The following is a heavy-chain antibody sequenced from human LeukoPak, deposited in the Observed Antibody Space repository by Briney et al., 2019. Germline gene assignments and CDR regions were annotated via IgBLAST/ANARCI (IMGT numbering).Heavy chain of an antibody. Sequence: GGSLRLSCAASGFTFSSYEMNWVRQAPGKGLEWASYISSSGSTIYYADSVKGRFTISRDNAKNSLYLQINSLRAEDTAVYYCAELGITMIGGVWGKGTTVTISS. D-gene: IGHD3-10*02. J-gene: IGHJ6*04. CDR1: GFTFSSYE. V-gene: IGHV3-48*03. CDR2: ISSSGSTI. CDR3: AELGITMIGGV.